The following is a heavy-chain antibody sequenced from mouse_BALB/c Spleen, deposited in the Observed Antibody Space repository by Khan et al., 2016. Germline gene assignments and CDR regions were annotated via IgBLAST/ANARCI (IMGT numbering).Heavy chain of an antibody. CDR1: GYSIPSGYG. D-gene: IGHD1-2*01. CDR2: ISYRGST. CDR3: ARTARIKG. V-gene: IGHV3-2*02. Sequence: EVQLQESGPGLVKPSQSLSLTCTVTGYSIPSGYGWNWIRPFPGNKLEWMGYISYRGSTNYNLSLKSRISSTRVTTENQFCQQWNSLTTEDTASYYCARTARIKGWGQGTSLTVSS. J-gene: IGHJ2*02.